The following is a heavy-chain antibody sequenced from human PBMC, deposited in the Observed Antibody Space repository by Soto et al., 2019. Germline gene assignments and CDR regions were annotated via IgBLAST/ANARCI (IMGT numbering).Heavy chain of an antibody. V-gene: IGHV3-23*01. Sequence: EVQLLESGGGLVQPGGSLRLSCAASGFTFSSYAMSWVRQAPGKGLEWVSAISGSGGSTYYADSVKGRFTIARDNSKNKLYLQMNRLRAEDTAVYYCAKTQYYYDSSGYYVFDYWGQGTLVTVSS. CDR1: GFTFSSYA. CDR3: AKTQYYYDSSGYYVFDY. D-gene: IGHD3-22*01. CDR2: ISGSGGST. J-gene: IGHJ4*02.